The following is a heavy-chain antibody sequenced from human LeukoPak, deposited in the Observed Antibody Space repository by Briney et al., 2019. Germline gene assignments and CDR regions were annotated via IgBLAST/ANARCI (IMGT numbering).Heavy chain of an antibody. CDR1: GFTVSSKY. D-gene: IGHD3-22*01. Sequence: GGSLRLSCAASGFTVSSKYMNWVRQAPGKGLEWVSVIHSGGSTYYEDSVKGRFTIFRDNSKNTLYLQMNSLRAEDTAVYYCARGHPDYYDSSGYYFGAFDIWGQGTMVTVSS. J-gene: IGHJ3*02. CDR3: ARGHPDYYDSSGYYFGAFDI. V-gene: IGHV3-53*01. CDR2: IHSGGST.